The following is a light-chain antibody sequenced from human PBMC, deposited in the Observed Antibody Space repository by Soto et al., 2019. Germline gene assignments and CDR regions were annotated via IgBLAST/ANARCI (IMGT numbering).Light chain of an antibody. J-gene: IGLJ3*02. CDR1: SSDVGGYNF. CDR3: CSHSSSITWM. Sequence: QSALTQTASVSGSPGQSITMSCTGTSSDVGGYNFVSWYQQHPGKAPKLIVHEVANRLSGVSGRFSGSKSGNTAFLTISGLQAEDEAVYYCCSHSSSITWMFGGVTQLTVL. V-gene: IGLV2-14*03. CDR2: EVA.